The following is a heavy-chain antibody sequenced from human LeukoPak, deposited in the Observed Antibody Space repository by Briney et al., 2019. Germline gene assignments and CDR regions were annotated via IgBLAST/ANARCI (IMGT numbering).Heavy chain of an antibody. Sequence: SETLSLTCTVSGYSISSGYYWGWIRQPPGKGLAWIGSIYHSGSTYYNPSLKSRVTISVDTSKNQFSLKLSSVTAADTAVYYCARGGRDTSEYYDFWSGSNRLYYYYYMDVWGKGTTVTVSS. V-gene: IGHV4-38-2*02. J-gene: IGHJ6*03. CDR2: IYHSGST. CDR1: GYSISSGYY. CDR3: ARGGRDTSEYYDFWSGSNRLYYYYYMDV. D-gene: IGHD3-3*01.